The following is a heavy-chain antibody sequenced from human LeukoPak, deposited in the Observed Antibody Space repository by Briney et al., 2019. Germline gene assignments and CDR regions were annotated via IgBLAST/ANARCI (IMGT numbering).Heavy chain of an antibody. J-gene: IGHJ6*02. CDR1: GFTFSSYW. CDR3: AKGSSGWYGVNYGMDV. D-gene: IGHD6-19*01. CDR2: INSDGSST. Sequence: GGSLRLPCAASGFTFSSYWMHWVRQAPGKGLVWVSRINSDGSSTSYADSVKGRFTISRDNAKNTLYLQMNSLRAEDTAVYYCAKGSSGWYGVNYGMDVWGQGTTVTVSS. V-gene: IGHV3-74*01.